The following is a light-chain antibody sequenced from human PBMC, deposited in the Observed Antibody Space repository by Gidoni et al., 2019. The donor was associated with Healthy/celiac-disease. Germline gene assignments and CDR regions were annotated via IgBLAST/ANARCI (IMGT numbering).Light chain of an antibody. CDR1: QSVSSSY. V-gene: IGKV3-20*01. CDR2: GAS. CDR3: QQYGSSPMYT. Sequence: VLTQSPATLSLSPGERATLSCRASQSVSSSYLAWYQQKPGQAPRLLIYGASSRATGIPDRFSGSGSGTDFTLTISRLEPEEFAVYYCQQYGSSPMYTFGQXTKLEIK. J-gene: IGKJ2*01.